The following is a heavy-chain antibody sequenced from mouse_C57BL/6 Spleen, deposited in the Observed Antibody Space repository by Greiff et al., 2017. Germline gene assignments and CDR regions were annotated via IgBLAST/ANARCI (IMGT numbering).Heavy chain of an antibody. CDR1: GFTFSSSG. CDR3: ARAGDLLPLFDY. V-gene: IGHV5-6*01. J-gene: IGHJ2*01. Sequence: EVKLMESGGDLVKPGGSLKLSCAASGFTFSSSGMSWVRPTPDKRLEWVATISSGGSYTYYPDSVKGRFTISRDNAKNTLYLQMSSLKSEDTAMYYGARAGDLLPLFDYWGQGTTRTVSS. D-gene: IGHD2-1*01. CDR2: ISSGGSYT.